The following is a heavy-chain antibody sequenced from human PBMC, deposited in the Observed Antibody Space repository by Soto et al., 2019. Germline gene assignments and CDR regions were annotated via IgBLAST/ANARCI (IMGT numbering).Heavy chain of an antibody. D-gene: IGHD1-1*01. CDR1: GGSISSGGYS. J-gene: IGHJ5*02. CDR2: IYHSGST. V-gene: IGHV4-30-2*01. CDR3: ARDQLEGNWFDP. Sequence: QLQLQESGSGLVRPSQTLSLTCAVSGGSISSGGYSWNWIRQPPGKGLEWIGYIYHSGSTLYDPSLKTRVTISVDKSKNQRSLKLTSVAAADTDVYYCARDQLEGNWFDPWGQGTLVTVSS.